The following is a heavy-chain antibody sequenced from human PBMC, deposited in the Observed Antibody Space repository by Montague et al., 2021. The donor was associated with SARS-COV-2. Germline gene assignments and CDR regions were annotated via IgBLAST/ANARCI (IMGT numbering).Heavy chain of an antibody. V-gene: IGHV3-53*01. J-gene: IGHJ6*02. CDR1: GFTVSSNY. Sequence: SLSLSFSASGFTVSSNYMSWVRQAPGKGLEWVSVIYSGGSTYYADSVKGRFTISRDNSKNTLYLQMNSLRAEDTAVYYCARGGHSSSWYYFYGRDVCGQGTTVTVSS. D-gene: IGHD6-13*01. CDR3: ARGGHSSSWYYFYGRDV. CDR2: IYSGGST.